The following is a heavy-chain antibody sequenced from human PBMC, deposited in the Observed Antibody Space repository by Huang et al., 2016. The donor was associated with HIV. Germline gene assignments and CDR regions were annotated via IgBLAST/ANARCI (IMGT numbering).Heavy chain of an antibody. CDR2: RANEGSTK. V-gene: IGHV3-30-3*01. CDR3: ARSEPSRYYFDY. Sequence: QVQLVESGGGVVQPGTSLRLSCASSGFSFSNYAMNWVRQAPGKGREWVAVRANEGSTKDYADSVKGRFTISRDNSKNTVYLQMNSLRAEDTAVYYCARSEPSRYYFDYWGQGTLVTVSS. CDR1: GFSFSNYA. J-gene: IGHJ4*02.